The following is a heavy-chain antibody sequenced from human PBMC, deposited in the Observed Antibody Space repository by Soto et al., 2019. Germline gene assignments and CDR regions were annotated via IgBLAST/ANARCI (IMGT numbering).Heavy chain of an antibody. D-gene: IGHD6-13*01. CDR3: AKGRSRWLKNTSWYFDI. V-gene: IGHV1-8*01. CDR2: MSPNSGNS. Sequence: ASVKVSCKASGYTFSTADINWVRQATGQGLEWMGWMSPNSGNSHSVEKFQGRVTMTRDTSISTAYLELSSLRSEDTAVYYCAKGRSRWLKNTSWYFDIWGRGTLVTVSS. CDR1: GYTFSTAD. J-gene: IGHJ2*01.